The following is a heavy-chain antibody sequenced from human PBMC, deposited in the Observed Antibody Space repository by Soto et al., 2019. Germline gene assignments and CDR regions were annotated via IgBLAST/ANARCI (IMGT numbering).Heavy chain of an antibody. CDR3: ARDARNADYDY. V-gene: IGHV3-48*02. J-gene: IGHJ4*02. D-gene: IGHD3-16*01. CDR2: IHGTRSII. CDR1: GFTFSIHA. Sequence: EVPLVESGGGLVQPGGSLRLSCEVSGFTFSIHAMNWVCQAPGKGLEWVAYIHGTRSIIYYADSVKGRFTISRDNAKNSLFLQMDSLRDEDTAVYYCARDARNADYDYWGQGTLVTVSS.